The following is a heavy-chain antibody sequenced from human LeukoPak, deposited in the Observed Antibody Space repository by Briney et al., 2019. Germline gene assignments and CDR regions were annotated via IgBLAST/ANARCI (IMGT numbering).Heavy chain of an antibody. CDR2: IKEDGSEI. V-gene: IGHV3-7*04. D-gene: IGHD6-13*01. CDR3: VRGVFGFDF. Sequence: PGGSLRLSCAASGFIFSNYWMTWVRQAPGKGLEWVAYIKEDGSEIYYVDSVKGRFTISRDNAKNSLYLQMNSLRAEDTAVYYCVRGVFGFDFWGQGTMVTVSS. J-gene: IGHJ3*01. CDR1: GFIFSNYW.